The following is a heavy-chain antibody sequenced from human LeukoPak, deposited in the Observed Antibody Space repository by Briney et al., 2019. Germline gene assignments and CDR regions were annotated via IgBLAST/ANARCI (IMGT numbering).Heavy chain of an antibody. CDR1: GFTFNTYS. J-gene: IGHJ3*02. CDR2: ISGSGGST. V-gene: IGHV3-23*01. D-gene: IGHD5-18*01. CDR3: ARARSSYGYGDAFDI. Sequence: GGSLRLSCEASGFTFNTYSMNWARQAPGKGLEWVSAISGSGGSTYYADSVKGRFTISRDNSKNTLYLQMNSLRAEDTAVYYCARARSSYGYGDAFDIWGQGTMVTVSS.